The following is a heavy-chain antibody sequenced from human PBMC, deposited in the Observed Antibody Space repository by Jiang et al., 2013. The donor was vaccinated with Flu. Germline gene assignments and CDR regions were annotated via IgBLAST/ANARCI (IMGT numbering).Heavy chain of an antibody. V-gene: IGHV2-5*02. D-gene: IGHD3-10*01. J-gene: IGHJ5*02. Sequence: VNPTQTLDAGTVAPSLGFSLTTTGVGVAWIRSAPRKGPGVACNYFWDDDKRYSPSLKSRLTITKDTSKNQVVFTMTDMDPVDTATYYCVHSSVRSRLDPWGQGTPVIV. CDR3: VHSSVRSRLDP. CDR2: FWDDDK. CDR1: GFSLTTTGVG.